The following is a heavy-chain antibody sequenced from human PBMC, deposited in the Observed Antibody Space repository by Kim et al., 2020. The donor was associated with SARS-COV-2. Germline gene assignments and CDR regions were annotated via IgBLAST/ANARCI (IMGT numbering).Heavy chain of an antibody. D-gene: IGHD1-7*01. CDR3: ASSTLRNWNYYYYYYGMDV. CDR1: GYSFTSYW. CDR2: IDPSDSYT. J-gene: IGHJ6*02. V-gene: IGHV5-10-1*01. Sequence: GESLKISCKGSGYSFTSYWISWVRQMPGKGLEWMGRIDPSDSYTNYSPSFQGHVTISADKSISTAYLQWSSLKASDTAMYYCASSTLRNWNYYYYYYGMDVWGQGTTVTVSS.